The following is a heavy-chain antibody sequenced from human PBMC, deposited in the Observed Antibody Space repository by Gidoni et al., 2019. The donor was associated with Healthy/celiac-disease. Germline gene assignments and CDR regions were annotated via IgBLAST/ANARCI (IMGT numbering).Heavy chain of an antibody. CDR3: AKVSYSSGWFTGGYFDY. CDR1: GFPFRSYA. CDR2: ISGSGGST. D-gene: IGHD6-19*01. Sequence: EVQLLESGGGLVQPGGSLRLPCSASGFPFRSYAMSWVRQAPGKGLEWVSAISGSGGSTYYADSVKGRFTISRDNSKNTLYLQMNSLRAEDTAVYYCAKVSYSSGWFTGGYFDYWGQGTLVTVSS. J-gene: IGHJ4*02. V-gene: IGHV3-23*01.